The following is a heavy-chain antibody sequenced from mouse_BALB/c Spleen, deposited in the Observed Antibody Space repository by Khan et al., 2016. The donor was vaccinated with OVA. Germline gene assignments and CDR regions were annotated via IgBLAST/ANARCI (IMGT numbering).Heavy chain of an antibody. CDR1: GYSITSDYA. Sequence: EVQLQESGPGLVKPSQSLSLTCTVTGYSITSDYAWNWIRQFPGNKLEWMAYISYSGSTSSNPSLKSRISVTRDISKNQFFLQLNSVTTEDTATYYCARRYYYGQWYFDVWGAGTTVTVSS. CDR3: ARRYYYGQWYFDV. CDR2: ISYSGST. V-gene: IGHV3-2*02. D-gene: IGHD1-1*01. J-gene: IGHJ1*01.